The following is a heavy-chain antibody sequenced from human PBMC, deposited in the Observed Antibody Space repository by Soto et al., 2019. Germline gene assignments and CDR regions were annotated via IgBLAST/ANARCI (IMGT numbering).Heavy chain of an antibody. V-gene: IGHV4-39*01. J-gene: IGHJ4*02. D-gene: IGHD4-17*01. CDR1: GGSISSSSYY. CDR3: ASSTVTVSFFFDY. Sequence: QLQLQESGPGLVKPSETLSLTCTVSGGSISSSSYYWGWIRQPPGKGLEWIGSIYYSGSTCYNPSLKSRVTISVDTSKNQFSLKLSSVTAADTAVYYCASSTVTVSFFFDYWGQGTLVTVSS. CDR2: IYYSGST.